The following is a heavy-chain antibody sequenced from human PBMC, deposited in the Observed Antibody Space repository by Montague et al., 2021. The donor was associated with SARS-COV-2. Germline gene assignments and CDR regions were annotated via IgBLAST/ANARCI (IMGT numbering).Heavy chain of an antibody. V-gene: IGHV4-59*13. Sequence: SETLSLTCTVSGGSISSYYWSWIRQPPGKGLEWIGYMYYSGGTNYNPPPKGRVTLSVDTSKNQFSLKLSSVPAADTAVYYCARDFDYWGQGTLVTVSS. CDR1: GGSISSYY. CDR2: MYYSGGT. J-gene: IGHJ4*02. CDR3: ARDFDY.